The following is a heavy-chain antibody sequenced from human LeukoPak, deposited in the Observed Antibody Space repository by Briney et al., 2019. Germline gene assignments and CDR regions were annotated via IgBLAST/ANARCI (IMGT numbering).Heavy chain of an antibody. V-gene: IGHV5-51*01. D-gene: IGHD3-3*01. CDR2: IYPGDSDT. J-gene: IGHJ6*03. CDR1: GYSFTSYW. Sequence: GESLKISCKGSGYSFTSYWIGWVRQMPGKGLEWMGIIYPGDSDTRYSPSFQGQVTISADKSISTAYLQWSSLKASDTAMYYCARQGGLRFLPPGHYYMDVWGKGTTVTVSS. CDR3: ARQGGLRFLPPGHYYMDV.